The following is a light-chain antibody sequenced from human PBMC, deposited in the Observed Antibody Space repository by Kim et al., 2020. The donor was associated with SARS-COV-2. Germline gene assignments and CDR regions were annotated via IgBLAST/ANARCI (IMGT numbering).Light chain of an antibody. Sequence: SSELTQDPAVSVALGQTVRITCQGDSLRTYYASWYQQKPGQAPVVVIYGKGNRPSGIPDRFSGSNSGDTASLTITGAQAEDEADYYCNSRDSSTNNLIFG. J-gene: IGLJ2*01. CDR1: SLRTYY. V-gene: IGLV3-19*01. CDR2: GKG. CDR3: NSRDSSTNNLI.